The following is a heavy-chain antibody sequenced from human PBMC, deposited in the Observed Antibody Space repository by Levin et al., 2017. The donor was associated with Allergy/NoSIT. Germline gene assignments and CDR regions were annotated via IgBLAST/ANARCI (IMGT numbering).Heavy chain of an antibody. J-gene: IGHJ3*02. CDR2: INPNSGGT. D-gene: IGHD5-24*01. V-gene: IGHV1-2*04. Sequence: ASVKVSCKASGYTFTGYYMHWVRQAPGQGLEWMGWINPNSGGTNYAQKFQGWVTMTRDTSISTAYMELSRLRSDDTAVYYCARAGDGYNEDAFDIWGQGTMVTVSS. CDR3: ARAGDGYNEDAFDI. CDR1: GYTFTGYY.